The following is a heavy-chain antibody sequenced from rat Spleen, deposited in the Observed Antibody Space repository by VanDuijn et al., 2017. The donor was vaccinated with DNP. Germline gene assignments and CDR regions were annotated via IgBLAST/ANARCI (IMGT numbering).Heavy chain of an antibody. CDR3: ARYYSSSRFDY. V-gene: IGHV3-1*01. J-gene: IGHJ2*01. Sequence: EVQLQESGPGLVKPSQSLSLTCSVTGFSITRSYRWNWIRKFPGSKLEWMGYISYSGSTSYNPSLKSRISITRDTSKNQFFLQLNSVTTEDTATYYCARYYSSSRFDYWGQGVMVTVSS. CDR2: ISYSGST. D-gene: IGHD1-2*01. CDR1: GFSITRSY.